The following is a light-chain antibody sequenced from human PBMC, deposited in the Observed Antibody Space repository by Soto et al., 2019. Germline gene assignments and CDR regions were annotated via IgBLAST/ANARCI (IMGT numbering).Light chain of an antibody. Sequence: QSVLAQAASVAGSPGQSSTISCTGTSNDVGGYNYVSWYQQHPGKAPKVIIYDVSNRPSGVSNRFSGSKSGNTASLTISGLQAEEEADYFCSSYTTYSTRGFGTGTKVTVL. CDR1: SNDVGGYNY. J-gene: IGLJ1*01. CDR3: SSYTTYSTRG. CDR2: DVS. V-gene: IGLV2-14*01.